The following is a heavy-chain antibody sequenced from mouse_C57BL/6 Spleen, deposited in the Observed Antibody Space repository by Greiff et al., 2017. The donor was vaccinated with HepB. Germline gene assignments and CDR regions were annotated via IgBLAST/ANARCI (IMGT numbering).Heavy chain of an antibody. D-gene: IGHD1-1*01. Sequence: QVQLQQPGAELVMPGASVKLSCKASGYTFTSYWMHWVKQRPGQGLEWIGEIDPSDSYTNYNQKFKGKSTLTVDKSSSTAYMQLISLTSEDSAVYYCARRRNYGSSPWYIEDWGTGTTVTVSS. CDR3: ARRRNYGSSPWYIED. CDR2: IDPSDSYT. V-gene: IGHV1-69*01. CDR1: GYTFTSYW. J-gene: IGHJ1*03.